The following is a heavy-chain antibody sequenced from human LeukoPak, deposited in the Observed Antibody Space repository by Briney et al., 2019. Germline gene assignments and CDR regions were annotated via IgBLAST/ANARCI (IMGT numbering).Heavy chain of an antibody. D-gene: IGHD1-20*01. J-gene: IGHJ4*02. V-gene: IGHV4-34*01. CDR3: ASSITGRNDY. CDR1: GGSFSGYY. CDR2: INHSGST. Sequence: SETLSLTCAVYGGSFSGYYWSWIRQPSGKGLEWIGEINHSGSTNYNPSLKSRVTISVDTSKNQFSLKLSSVTAADTAVYYCASSITGRNDYWGQGTLVTVSS.